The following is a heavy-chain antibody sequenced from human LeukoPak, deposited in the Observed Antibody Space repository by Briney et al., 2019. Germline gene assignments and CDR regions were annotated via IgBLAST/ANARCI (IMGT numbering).Heavy chain of an antibody. D-gene: IGHD3-10*01. CDR2: INHSGST. CDR1: GGSFSGYY. CDR3: ARVSSEMVRGVIWFDP. V-gene: IGHV4-34*01. J-gene: IGHJ5*02. Sequence: PSETLSLTCAVYGGSFSGYYWSWIRQPPGKGLEWIGEINHSGSTNYNPSLKSRVTISVDTSKNQFSLKLSSVTTADTAVYYCARVSSEMVRGVIWFDPWGQGTLVTVSS.